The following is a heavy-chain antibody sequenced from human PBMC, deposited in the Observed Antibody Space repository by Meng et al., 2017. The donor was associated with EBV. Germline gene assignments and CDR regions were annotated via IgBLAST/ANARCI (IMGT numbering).Heavy chain of an antibody. CDR3: AKHRLGPLDY. J-gene: IGHJ4*02. Sequence: VTLVESGGGLLPPGGSLRPSCAALGLTVSSNYMSWVRQAPGKGLEWVSVIYSGGSTYYADSVKGRFTISRDNSKNTLYLQMNSLRAEDTAVYYCAKHRLGPLDYWGQGTLVTVSS. CDR2: IYSGGST. V-gene: IGHV3-53*01. D-gene: IGHD5-12*01. CDR1: GLTVSSNY.